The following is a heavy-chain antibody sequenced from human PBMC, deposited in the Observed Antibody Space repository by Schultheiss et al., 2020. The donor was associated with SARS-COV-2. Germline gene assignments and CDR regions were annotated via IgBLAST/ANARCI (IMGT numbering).Heavy chain of an antibody. CDR1: GGSISSSSYY. D-gene: IGHD5-18*01. J-gene: IGHJ5*02. CDR2: IYTSGST. CDR3: ARLMVDTAINWFDP. Sequence: SETLSLTCTVSGGSISSSSYYWGWIRQPPGKGLEWIGRIYTSGSTNYNPSLKSRVTMSVDTSKNQFSLKLSSVTAADTAVYYCARLMVDTAINWFDPWGQGTLVTVSS. V-gene: IGHV4-61*02.